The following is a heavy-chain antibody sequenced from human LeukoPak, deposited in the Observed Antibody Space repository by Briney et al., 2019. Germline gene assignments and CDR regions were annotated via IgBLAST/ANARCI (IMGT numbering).Heavy chain of an antibody. J-gene: IGHJ4*02. CDR3: VRTISGGCD. Sequence: ASVKVSCKASGGTFSNYGISWVRQAAGQGLEWMGRIIPFFGTTNYAQKFQGRVTITADKSTSTAYMELSSLRSEDTAVYYCVRTISGGCDWGQGTLVTVSS. D-gene: IGHD6-19*01. CDR1: GGTFSNYG. V-gene: IGHV1-69*06. CDR2: IIPFFGTT.